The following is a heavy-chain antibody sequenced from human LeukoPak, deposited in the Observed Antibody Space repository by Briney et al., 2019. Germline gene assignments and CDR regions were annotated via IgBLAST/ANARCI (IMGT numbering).Heavy chain of an antibody. CDR1: GFTFSNYA. V-gene: IGHV3-23*01. CDR2: INPSGGST. J-gene: IGHJ4*02. CDR3: AKAVSHSYFDS. D-gene: IGHD6-19*01. Sequence: GGSLRLSCAASGFTFSNYAMNWVRQAPGRGLEWVSAINPSGGSTYYADSVKGRFTISRDNSKNTLYLQMNSLRAEDTALYFCAKAVSHSYFDSWGQGTLVTVSA.